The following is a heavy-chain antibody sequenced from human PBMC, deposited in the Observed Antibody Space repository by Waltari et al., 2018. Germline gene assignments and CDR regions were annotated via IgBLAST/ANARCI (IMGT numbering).Heavy chain of an antibody. J-gene: IGHJ4*02. CDR1: GGSISSYY. CDR3: ARGHPSPVDY. CDR2: IYYSGST. Sequence: QVQLQESGPGLVKPSETLSLTCTVSGGSISSYYWSWIRQPPGKGLEWIGYIYYSGSTNYNPSLKSRVTISVDTSKNQFSLKLSSVTAADTAVYYCARGHPSPVDYWGQGTLVTVSS. V-gene: IGHV4-59*01.